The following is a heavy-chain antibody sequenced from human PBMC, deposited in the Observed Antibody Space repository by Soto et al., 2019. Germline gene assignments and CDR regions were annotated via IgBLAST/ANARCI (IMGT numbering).Heavy chain of an antibody. CDR1: GFTFDRYA. V-gene: IGHV3-23*01. CDR3: AKHLHLVELSIRKDAFDL. D-gene: IGHD3-16*02. J-gene: IGHJ3*01. CDR2: ISDSGDES. Sequence: EVQLLESGGGLVQPGGSLRLSCVASGFTFDRYAMSWVRQAPGKGPEWVSGISDSGDESYSADSVKGRCTISRDNSKSTLYLQMNRLSTDDTALYYCAKHLHLVELSIRKDAFDLWGQGTMVTVSS.